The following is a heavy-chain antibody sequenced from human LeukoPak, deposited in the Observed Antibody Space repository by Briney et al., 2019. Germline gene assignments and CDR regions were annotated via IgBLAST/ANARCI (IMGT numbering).Heavy chain of an antibody. Sequence: GASVKVSCKASGGTFSSYAISWVRQAPGQGLEWMGGIIPIFGTANYAQKFQGRVTMTRDMSTSTVYMELSSLRSEDTAVYYCARVQYSRIDYWGQGTLVTVSS. CDR1: GGTFSSYA. CDR3: ARVQYSRIDY. J-gene: IGHJ4*02. V-gene: IGHV1-69*05. CDR2: IIPIFGTA. D-gene: IGHD6-6*01.